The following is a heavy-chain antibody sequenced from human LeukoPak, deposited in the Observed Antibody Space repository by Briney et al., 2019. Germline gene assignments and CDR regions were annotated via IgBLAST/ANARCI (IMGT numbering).Heavy chain of an antibody. J-gene: IGHJ4*02. D-gene: IGHD6-19*01. V-gene: IGHV3-21*01. CDR3: ARYSSGWSYYFDY. Sequence: GGSLRLSCVASGFTFSSYSMNWVRQAPGKGLEWVSSISSSSSYIYYADSVKGRFTISRDNAKNSLYLQMNSLRAEDTAVYYCARYSSGWSYYFDYWGQGTLVTVSS. CDR1: GFTFSSYS. CDR2: ISSSSSYI.